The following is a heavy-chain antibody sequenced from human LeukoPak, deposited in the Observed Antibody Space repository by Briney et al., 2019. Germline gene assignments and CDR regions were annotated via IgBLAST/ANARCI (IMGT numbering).Heavy chain of an antibody. J-gene: IGHJ4*02. CDR1: GFTFSSYG. CDR2: IRYDGSNK. D-gene: IGHD6-6*01. CDR3: AKDVYSSSSPPWYFDY. V-gene: IGHV3-30*02. Sequence: PGGSLRLSCAASGFTFSSYGMHWVRQAPGKGLEWVAFIRYDGSNKYYADSVKGRFTISRDNSKNTLYLQMNSLRAEDTAVYYCAKDVYSSSSPPWYFDYWGQGTLVTVSS.